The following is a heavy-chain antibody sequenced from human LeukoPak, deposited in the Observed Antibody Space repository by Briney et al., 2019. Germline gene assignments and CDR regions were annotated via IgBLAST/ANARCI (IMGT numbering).Heavy chain of an antibody. CDR2: ISGSGGST. CDR3: AKDPYTTYCGGDCSLN. CDR1: GFTFSSYG. J-gene: IGHJ4*02. V-gene: IGHV3-23*01. D-gene: IGHD2-21*02. Sequence: GGSLRLSCAASGFTFSSYGMSWVRQAPGKGLEWVSGISGSGGSTYYADSVKGRFTISRDNSKNTLYLQMNSLRAEDTAVYYCAKDPYTTYCGGDCSLNWGQGTLVTVSS.